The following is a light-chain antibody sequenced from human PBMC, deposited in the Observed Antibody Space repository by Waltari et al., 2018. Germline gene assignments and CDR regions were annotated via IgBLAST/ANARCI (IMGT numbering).Light chain of an antibody. Sequence: QSVVTQPPSASGNPGQTITISCSGSRSNIGSNYVFWYQQLPGTAPKPLIYRTYQRHSGVPDRFVGSKSGTSASLTISGLRPEDESDYYCATWDDRLSGPVFGGGTKLTVL. CDR2: RTY. CDR3: ATWDDRLSGPV. J-gene: IGLJ2*01. V-gene: IGLV1-47*01. CDR1: RSNIGSNY.